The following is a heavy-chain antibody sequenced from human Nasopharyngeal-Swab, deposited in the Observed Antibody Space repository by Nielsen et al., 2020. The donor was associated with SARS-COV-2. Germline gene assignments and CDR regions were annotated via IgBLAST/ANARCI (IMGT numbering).Heavy chain of an antibody. CDR2: IKQDGSEK. CDR3: ANEVCGSDTCYSFDS. D-gene: IGHD2-15*01. J-gene: IGHJ4*02. Sequence: GESLKISCAASGFTFSSYWMSWVRQAPGKGLEWVANIKQDGSEKYYVDSVKGRFTISRDNAKNSLYLQMNSLRAEDTAVYYCANEVCGSDTCYSFDSWGQGTLVTVSS. CDR1: GFTFSSYW. V-gene: IGHV3-7*01.